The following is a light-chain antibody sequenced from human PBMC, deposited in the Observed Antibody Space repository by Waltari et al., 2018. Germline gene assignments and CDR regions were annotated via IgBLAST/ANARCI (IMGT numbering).Light chain of an antibody. CDR2: GNS. J-gene: IGLJ2*01. Sequence: QSVLTQPPSVSGAPGQRVTISCPGSSSTIGAGYDVHWYHHLPGTAPKLLIYGNSNRPSGVPDRFSGSKSGTSASLAISGLQAEDEADYYCQSYDSSLSGVVFGGGTKLTVL. CDR3: QSYDSSLSGVV. V-gene: IGLV1-40*01. CDR1: SSTIGAGYD.